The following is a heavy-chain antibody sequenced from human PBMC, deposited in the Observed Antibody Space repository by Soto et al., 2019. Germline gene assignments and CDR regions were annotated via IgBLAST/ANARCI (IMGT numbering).Heavy chain of an antibody. CDR2: IIPIFGTA. CDR1: GGTFSSYA. J-gene: IGHJ6*02. D-gene: IGHD2-2*01. CDR3: ASLVVPAANTYYYYGMDV. V-gene: IGHV1-69*13. Sequence: SVKVSCKASGGTFSSYAISWVRQAPGQGLEWMGGIIPIFGTANYAQKFQGRVTITADESTSTAYMELSSLRSEDTAVYYCASLVVPAANTYYYYGMDVWGQGTTVTVSS.